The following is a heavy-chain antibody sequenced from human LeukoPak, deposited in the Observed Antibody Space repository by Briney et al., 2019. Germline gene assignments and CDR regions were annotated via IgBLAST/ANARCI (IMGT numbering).Heavy chain of an antibody. D-gene: IGHD3-22*01. CDR2: ISSSSSYI. V-gene: IGHV3-21*01. CDR1: GFTFSTYA. CDR3: ARVSRPTHYYDSSGYHDAFDI. Sequence: GGSLRLSCAASGFTFSTYAMTWVRQTPGKGLEWVSSISSSSSYIYYADSVKGRFTISRDNAKNSLYLQMNSLRAEDTAVYYCARVSRPTHYYDSSGYHDAFDIWGQGTMVTVSS. J-gene: IGHJ3*02.